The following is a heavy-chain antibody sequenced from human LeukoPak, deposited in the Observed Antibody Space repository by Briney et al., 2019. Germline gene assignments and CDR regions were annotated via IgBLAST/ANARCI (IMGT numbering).Heavy chain of an antibody. CDR3: ARGATWIQLWLRAFDI. CDR2: IRYDGSNK. D-gene: IGHD5-18*01. V-gene: IGHV3-33*01. Sequence: GGSLRLSCAASGFTFSSYCMHWVRQAPGKGLEWVAVIRYDGSNKSYEDSVKGRFIISRDNSKNKLYLQMNSLRAEDTAVYYWARGATWIQLWLRAFDIWGQGTMVTVSS. CDR1: GFTFSSYC. J-gene: IGHJ3*02.